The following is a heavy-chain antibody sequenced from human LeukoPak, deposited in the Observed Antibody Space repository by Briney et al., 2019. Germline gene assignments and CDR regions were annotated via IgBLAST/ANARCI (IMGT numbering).Heavy chain of an antibody. D-gene: IGHD3-22*01. CDR3: AKDTIEGRAFDY. CDR1: GFNFDDYA. V-gene: IGHV3-9*01. J-gene: IGHJ4*02. CDR2: ISWNSGSI. Sequence: GGSLRLSCAASGFNFDDYAMHWVRQAPGKGLEWVSGISWNSGSIGYADSVKGRFTISRDNAKNSLYLQMNSLRAEDTALYYCAKDTIEGRAFDYWGQGTLVTVSS.